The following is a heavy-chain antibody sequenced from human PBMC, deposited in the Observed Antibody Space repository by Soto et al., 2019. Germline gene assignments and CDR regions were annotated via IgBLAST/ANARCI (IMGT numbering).Heavy chain of an antibody. CDR1: GGSFSGYY. V-gene: IGHV4-34*01. CDR2: INHSGST. D-gene: IGHD6-13*01. CDR3: ARGIAARHNYFDY. Sequence: SETLSLTCAVYGGSFSGYYWSWIRQPPGKGLEWIGEINHSGSTNYNPSLKSRVTISVDTSKNQFSLKLSSVTAADTAVYYCARGIAARHNYFDYWGQGTLVTVSS. J-gene: IGHJ4*02.